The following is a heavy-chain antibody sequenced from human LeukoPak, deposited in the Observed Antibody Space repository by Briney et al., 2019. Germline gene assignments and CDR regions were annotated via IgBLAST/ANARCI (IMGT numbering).Heavy chain of an antibody. D-gene: IGHD5-18*01. Sequence: GGSLRLSCAASGFTFSNYWMNWVRQAPGKGLVWVSRINKDGSDISYADSVKGRFTISRDNAKNTLYLQMNSLRAEDSGVYYCARGRGYSYAPYDYWGQGTLVTVSS. CDR2: INKDGSDI. V-gene: IGHV3-74*01. CDR1: GFTFSNYW. J-gene: IGHJ4*02. CDR3: ARGRGYSYAPYDY.